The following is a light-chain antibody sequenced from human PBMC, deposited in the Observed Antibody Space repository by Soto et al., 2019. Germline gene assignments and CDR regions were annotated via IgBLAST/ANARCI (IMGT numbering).Light chain of an antibody. J-gene: IGLJ1*01. Sequence: NFMLTQPHSVSESPGKTVTISCTRSSGSIASNYVQWYQQRPGSAPTTVIYEDNQRPSEVPDRFSGSIDSSSNSASLTISGLKTEDEADYYCQSYDSSNQVFGTGTKLTVL. CDR2: EDN. V-gene: IGLV6-57*03. CDR1: SGSIASNY. CDR3: QSYDSSNQV.